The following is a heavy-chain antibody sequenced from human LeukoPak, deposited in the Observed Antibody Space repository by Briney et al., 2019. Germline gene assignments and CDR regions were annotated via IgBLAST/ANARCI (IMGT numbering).Heavy chain of an antibody. D-gene: IGHD5-24*01. J-gene: IGHJ3*02. V-gene: IGHV4-59*01. CDR2: IYYSGST. CDR3: ANFRDGYNSLFGAFDI. CDR1: GDSISSYF. Sequence: SETLSLTCTVSGDSISSYFWSWIRQPPGKGLEWIGYIYYSGSTNYNPSLKSRVTISVDTSKNQFSLKLSSVTAADTAVYYCANFRDGYNSLFGAFDIWGQGTMVTVSS.